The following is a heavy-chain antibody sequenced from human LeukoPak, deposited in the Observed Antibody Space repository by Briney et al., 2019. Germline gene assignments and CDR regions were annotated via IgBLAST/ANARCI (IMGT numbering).Heavy chain of an antibody. CDR1: GYTFTSYG. Sequence: GPVKVSCKAPGYTFTSYGISWVRQAPGQGLEWMGWISAYNGNTNYAPKLQGRVTMTTDTSTSTAYMELRSLRSDDTAVYYCAREREGYCSSTSCLGFLDYWGQGTLVTVSS. J-gene: IGHJ4*02. D-gene: IGHD2-2*01. CDR3: AREREGYCSSTSCLGFLDY. CDR2: ISAYNGNT. V-gene: IGHV1-18*04.